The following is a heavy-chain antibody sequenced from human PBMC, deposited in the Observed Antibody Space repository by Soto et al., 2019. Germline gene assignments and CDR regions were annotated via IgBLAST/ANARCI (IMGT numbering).Heavy chain of an antibody. J-gene: IGHJ4*02. CDR2: VDDAGDT. CDR1: GFIFSDFD. Sequence: GGSLRLSCAASGFIFSDFDMQWLRQSDGRGLEWVSGVDDAGDTYYPDSVKGRFIISRENAKNSVYLRMKSLRAEDTAIYYCARRDSGAGVVDYWGQGTLVTVSS. CDR3: ARRDSGAGVVDY. V-gene: IGHV3-13*01.